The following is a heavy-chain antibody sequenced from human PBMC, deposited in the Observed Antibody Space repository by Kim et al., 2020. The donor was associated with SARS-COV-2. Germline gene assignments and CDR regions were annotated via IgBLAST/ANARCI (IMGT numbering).Heavy chain of an antibody. CDR3: ARGRCSSTSCYISHYYYYYYYMDV. V-gene: IGHV4-34*01. J-gene: IGHJ6*03. CDR1: GGSFSGYY. Sequence: SETLSLTCAVYGGSFSGYYWSWIRQPPGKGLEWIGEINHSGSTNYNPSLKTRVTISVDTSKNQFSLKLSSVTAADTAVYYCARGRCSSTSCYISHYYYYYYYMDVWGKGTMVTVSS. D-gene: IGHD2-2*02. CDR2: INHSGST.